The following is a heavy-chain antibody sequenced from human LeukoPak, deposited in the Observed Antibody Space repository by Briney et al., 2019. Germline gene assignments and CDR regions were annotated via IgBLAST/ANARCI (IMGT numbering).Heavy chain of an antibody. J-gene: IGHJ4*02. CDR2: IYYSGGT. CDR3: ALLYGSGD. D-gene: IGHD3-10*01. V-gene: IGHV4-39*01. CDR1: GGSISSSSYY. Sequence: SETLSLTCTVSGGSISSSSYYWGWIRQPPGKGLEWIGSIYYSGGTYYNPSLKSRVTIFVDTSKNQFSLKLSSVTAADTAVYYCALLYGSGDWGQGTLVTVSS.